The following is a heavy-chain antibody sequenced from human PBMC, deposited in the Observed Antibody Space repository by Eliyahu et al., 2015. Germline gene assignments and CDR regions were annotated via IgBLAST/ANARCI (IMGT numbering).Heavy chain of an antibody. CDR2: IIPIFGTA. V-gene: IGHV1-69*05. CDR3: ARRVYYGSGPRYRGMDV. CDR1: GGXFSSYA. D-gene: IGHD3-10*01. J-gene: IGHJ6*02. Sequence: QVQLVQSGAEVKKPGSSVKVSCKASGGXFSSYAISWVRQAPGQGLEWMGGIIPIFGTANYAQKFQGRVTITTDESTSTAYMELSSLRSEDTAVYYCARRVYYGSGPRYRGMDVWGQGTTVTVSS.